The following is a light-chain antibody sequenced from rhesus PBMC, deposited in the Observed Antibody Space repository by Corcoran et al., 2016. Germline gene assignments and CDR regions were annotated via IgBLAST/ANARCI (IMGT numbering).Light chain of an antibody. CDR2: EVT. CDR1: SSDVGGYNF. V-gene: IGLV2-32*02. Sequence: QAALTQPRSVSGSPGQSVTISCTGTSSDVGGYNFVSWYQQHPGAAPKLIIYEVTKRPSGVSDRFSGSKSGNTASLTISGLQAEDGADYYCSSYSGINRYIFGVGTRLTVL. CDR3: SSYSGINRYI. J-gene: IGLJ1*01.